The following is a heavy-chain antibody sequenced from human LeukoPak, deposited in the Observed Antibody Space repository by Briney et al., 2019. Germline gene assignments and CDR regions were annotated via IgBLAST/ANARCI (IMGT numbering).Heavy chain of an antibody. CDR1: GGSNGSSSYY. Sequence: PSETLSLTCTVSGGSNGSSSYYWAWVRQPPGKGLEWIGTIYYTGSTYYNPSLKSRVTISVDTSKNQFSLKLSSVTAADTAVYYCARHENWGGPDYWGQGTLVTVSS. D-gene: IGHD7-27*01. CDR3: ARHENWGGPDY. V-gene: IGHV4-39*01. CDR2: IYYTGST. J-gene: IGHJ4*02.